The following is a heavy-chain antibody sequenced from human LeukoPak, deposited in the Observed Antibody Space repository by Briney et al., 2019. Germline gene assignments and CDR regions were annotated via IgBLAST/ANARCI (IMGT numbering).Heavy chain of an antibody. Sequence: ASVKVSCKASGYSFTGYYMHWVRQAPGQGLEWMGRIKPNSGGTNYAQKFQGRVTMTRDTSISTAYMELSRLRSDDTAVYYCARGRGGDCSSTSCYANYWYFDLWGRGTLVTVSS. J-gene: IGHJ2*01. D-gene: IGHD2-2*01. CDR1: GYSFTGYY. CDR3: ARGRGGDCSSTSCYANYWYFDL. CDR2: IKPNSGGT. V-gene: IGHV1-2*06.